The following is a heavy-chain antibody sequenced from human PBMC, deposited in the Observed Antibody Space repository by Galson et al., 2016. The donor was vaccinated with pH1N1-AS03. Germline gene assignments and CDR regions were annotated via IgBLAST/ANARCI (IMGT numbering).Heavy chain of an antibody. CDR3: VRNDYEDVDLQGFYFDY. J-gene: IGHJ4*02. CDR2: IYSGGSP. D-gene: IGHD4/OR15-4a*01. CDR1: GLTVNSNY. Sequence: CAASGLTVNSNYMSWVRQAPGKGLQWVSTIYSGGSPYYADSVKGRFTISRDNSRNTLYLQMKSLRAEDTAVYFCVRNDYEDVDLQGFYFDYWGQGTLVTVSS. V-gene: IGHV3-53*01.